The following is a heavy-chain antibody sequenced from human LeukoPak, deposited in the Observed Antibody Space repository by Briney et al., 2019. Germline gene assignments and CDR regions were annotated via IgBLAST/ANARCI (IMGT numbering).Heavy chain of an antibody. Sequence: SETLSLTCTVSGGSIDSYYWSWLRQPPGKGLEWLGYIYYTGSTKYHPSLKSRVTISLDTSKNQFSLKLTSVTAADTAVYYCARVYQSAEYYFDYWGQGNLVSVSS. V-gene: IGHV4-59*01. D-gene: IGHD2-2*01. CDR1: GGSIDSYY. CDR2: IYYTGST. CDR3: ARVYQSAEYYFDY. J-gene: IGHJ4*02.